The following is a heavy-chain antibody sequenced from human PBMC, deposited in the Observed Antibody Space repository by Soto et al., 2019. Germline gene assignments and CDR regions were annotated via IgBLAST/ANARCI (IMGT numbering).Heavy chain of an antibody. J-gene: IGHJ4*02. CDR2: IKQDGSEK. Sequence: PGGSLRLSCAASGFTFSTYWMNWVRQAPGKGLEWVANIKQDGSEKYYVDSVKGRFTISRDNAKKSLFLQMNSLRAEDTAVYYCAGGSGWLVDYWGQGTLVTVSS. CDR3: AGGSGWLVDY. D-gene: IGHD6-19*01. V-gene: IGHV3-7*02. CDR1: GFTFSTYW.